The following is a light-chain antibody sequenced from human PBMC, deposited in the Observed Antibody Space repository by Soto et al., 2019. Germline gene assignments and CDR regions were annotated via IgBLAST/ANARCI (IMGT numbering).Light chain of an antibody. Sequence: AIQLIQSPASLSASVGDTVTITCRASQGISNALAWYQQIPGKPPKLLIYDASTLESGVPSRFSGSGSGTDFTLTISSLQPGDFATYYCQQFNGFPTFGQGTRLEIK. CDR3: QQFNGFPT. J-gene: IGKJ5*01. V-gene: IGKV1-13*02. CDR2: DAS. CDR1: QGISNA.